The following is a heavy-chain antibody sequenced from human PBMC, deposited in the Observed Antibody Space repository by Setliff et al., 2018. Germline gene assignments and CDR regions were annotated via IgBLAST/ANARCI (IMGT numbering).Heavy chain of an antibody. D-gene: IGHD5-18*01. Sequence: GGSLRLSCVASGFTFRTYSMHWVRQAPGKGLEWVSYISNSGGVKYYTDSVKGRFTFSRDNAKNSLYLQMNSLRAEDTAVYYCARDQGSYGYRAFDFWGQGTLVTVSS. CDR2: ISNSGGVK. CDR1: GFTFRTYS. CDR3: ARDQGSYGYRAFDF. V-gene: IGHV3-48*04. J-gene: IGHJ4*02.